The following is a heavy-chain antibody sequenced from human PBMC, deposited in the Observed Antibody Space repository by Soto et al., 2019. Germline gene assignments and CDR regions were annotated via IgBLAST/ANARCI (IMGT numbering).Heavy chain of an antibody. CDR2: INPNSGGT. J-gene: IGHJ3*02. Sequence: ASVKVSCKASGYTFTGYYMHWVRQAPGQGLEWMGWINPNSGGTNYAQKFQGRVTMTRDTSISTAYMELSRLRSDDTAVYYCARDVSASIAARDACDIWGQGTMVTVSS. CDR3: ARDVSASIAARDACDI. V-gene: IGHV1-2*02. CDR1: GYTFTGYY. D-gene: IGHD6-6*01.